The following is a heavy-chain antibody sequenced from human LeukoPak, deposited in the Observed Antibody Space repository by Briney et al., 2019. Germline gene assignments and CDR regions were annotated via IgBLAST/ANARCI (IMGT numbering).Heavy chain of an antibody. CDR1: GGSISSSSYY. V-gene: IGHV4-39*01. J-gene: IGHJ4*02. CDR2: IYYSGST. D-gene: IGHD1-1*01. CDR3: ARIELDTSYYFDY. Sequence: SETLSLTCTVSGGSISSSSYYWGWIRQPPGKGLEWIGSIYYSGSTYYNPSLKSRVTISVDTSKNQFSLKLSSVTAADTAVYYCARIELDTSYYFDYWGQGTLVTVSS.